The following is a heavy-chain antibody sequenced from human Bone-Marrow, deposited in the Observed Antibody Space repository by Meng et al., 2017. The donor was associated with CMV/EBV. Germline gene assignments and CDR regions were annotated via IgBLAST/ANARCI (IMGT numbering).Heavy chain of an antibody. CDR1: GASVRSGTDY. CDR2: ISYSGTT. CDR3: VRDRAGRSDY. D-gene: IGHD1-26*01. V-gene: IGHV4-61*01. J-gene: IGHJ4*02. Sequence: SETLSLTFTVSGASVRSGTDYWSWMRQPPGKGLEWIGYISYSGTTNYNPSLKSRVTMTGDTSRNQFSLRLRSVTAADTAIYYCVRDRAGRSDYWGQGTLVTVAS.